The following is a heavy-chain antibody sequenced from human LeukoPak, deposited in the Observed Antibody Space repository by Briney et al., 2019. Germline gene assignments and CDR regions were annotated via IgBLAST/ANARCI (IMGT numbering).Heavy chain of an antibody. D-gene: IGHD3-3*01. J-gene: IGHJ4*02. CDR1: GYTFTGYY. V-gene: IGHV1-2*06. CDR2: INPNSGGT. CDR3: ARGYDSLVRSYYDFWSGYRNLGYFDY. Sequence: ASVKVSFKASGYTFTGYYMHWVRQAPGQGLEWMGRINPNSGGTNYSQKFQGRVTMTRDTSISTAYMELSRLRSDDTAVYYCARGYDSLVRSYYDFWSGYRNLGYFDYWGQGTLVTVSS.